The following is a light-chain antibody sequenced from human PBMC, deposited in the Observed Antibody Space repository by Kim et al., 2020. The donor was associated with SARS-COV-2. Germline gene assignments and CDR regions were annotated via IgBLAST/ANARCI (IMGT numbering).Light chain of an antibody. CDR2: GAF. V-gene: IGKV3-15*01. CDR1: HRLINI. CDR3: QQNNYWPPAT. Sequence: SPVERATPSSSAGHRLINILAWYQQRPGQAPRLLIYGAFTGATGVPARFSGSGSETEFTLTISSLQSEEFVVYYCQQNNYWPPATFGPGTKVEIK. J-gene: IGKJ1*01.